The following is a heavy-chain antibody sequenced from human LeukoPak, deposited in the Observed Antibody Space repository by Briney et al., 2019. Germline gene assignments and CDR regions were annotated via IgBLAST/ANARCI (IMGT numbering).Heavy chain of an antibody. J-gene: IGHJ3*02. V-gene: IGHV3-23*01. CDR2: IRPSGDNT. CDR1: GFTFSSYD. CDR3: AKGRWGLTINNFDI. Sequence: GGSLRLSCAASGFTFSSYDMTWVRQAPGRGLEWVSSIRPSGDNTHYADSVKGRFTIYRDNSKNTLYLQMNSLGGEDTAVYYCAKGRWGLTINNFDIWGQGRMVTVSS. D-gene: IGHD3-9*01.